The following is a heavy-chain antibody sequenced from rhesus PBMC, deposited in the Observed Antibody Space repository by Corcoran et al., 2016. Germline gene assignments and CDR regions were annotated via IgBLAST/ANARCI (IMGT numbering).Heavy chain of an antibody. CDR2: IDGSSRST. CDR1: GYSISTGYG. J-gene: IGHJ4*01. CDR3: ADVDFDY. Sequence: QVQLQESGPGLVKPSETLSLTCAVSGYSISTGYGGSWSGQPPGKGLGWIGYIDGSSRSTNYNPSLQSRVTISKDTSKNQFSLRLSSVTAADTAVYYCADVDFDYWGQGVLVTVSS. V-gene: IGHV4-127*01.